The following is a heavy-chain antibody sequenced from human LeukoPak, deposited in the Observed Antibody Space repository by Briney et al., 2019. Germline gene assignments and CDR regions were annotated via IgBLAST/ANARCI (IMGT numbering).Heavy chain of an antibody. CDR2: FCYCGST. CDR1: GGSFSSYY. V-gene: IGHV4-59*01. Sequence: SETLSLTYTVSGGSFSSYYWSWLRQPPGKGLEWLGYFCYCGSTNYNPSLKSRVTISVDTYKNQFSLKLSSVTAADAAVYYCARSHSVWTSFDYWGQGTLVTVSS. J-gene: IGHJ4*02. CDR3: ARSHSVWTSFDY. D-gene: IGHD3/OR15-3a*01.